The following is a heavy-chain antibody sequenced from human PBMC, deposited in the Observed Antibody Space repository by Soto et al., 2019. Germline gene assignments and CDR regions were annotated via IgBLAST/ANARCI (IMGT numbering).Heavy chain of an antibody. V-gene: IGHV1-69*13. CDR2: IIPIFGTT. D-gene: IGHD2-15*01. J-gene: IGHJ6*02. CDR3: ARDSTSMGYCSGGSCLYGMDV. Sequence: ASVKVSCKASGGTFSSYAISWVRQAPGQGLEWMGGIIPIFGTTNNAQKFQGRVTITADESTSTAYMELSSLRSEDTAMYYCARDSTSMGYCSGGSCLYGMDVWGQGTTVTVSS. CDR1: GGTFSSYA.